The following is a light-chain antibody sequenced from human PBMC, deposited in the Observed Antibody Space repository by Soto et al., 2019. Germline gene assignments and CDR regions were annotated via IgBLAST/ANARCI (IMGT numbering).Light chain of an antibody. CDR1: QSVSSTF. V-gene: IGKV3-20*01. CDR3: QRFNRWPLS. J-gene: IGKJ4*01. Sequence: EIVLTQSPGTLSLSPGERATLSCRASQSVSSTFLAWYQQKPGQAPRLLIFGVSNRATGIPDRFSGSGSGTEFTLTIASLQSEDFGVYYCQRFNRWPLSFGGGTKVDI. CDR2: GVS.